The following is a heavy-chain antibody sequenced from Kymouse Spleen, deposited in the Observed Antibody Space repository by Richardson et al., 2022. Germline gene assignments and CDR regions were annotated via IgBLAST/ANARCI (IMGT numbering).Heavy chain of an antibody. D-gene: IGHD7-27*02. CDR2: IGTAGDT. CDR3: ARETGDWAFDI. J-gene: IGHJ3*02. V-gene: IGHV3-13*01. Sequence: EVQLVESGGGLVQPGGSLRLSCAASGFTFSSYDMHWVRQATGKGLEWVSAIGTAGDTYYPGSVKGRFTISRENAKNSLYLQMNSLRAGDTAVYYCARETGDWAFDIWGQGTMVTVSS. CDR1: GFTFSSYD.